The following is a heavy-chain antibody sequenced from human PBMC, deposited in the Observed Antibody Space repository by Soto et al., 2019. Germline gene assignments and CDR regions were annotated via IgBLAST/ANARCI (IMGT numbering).Heavy chain of an antibody. J-gene: IGHJ6*03. Sequence: EVQVLESGGGLVQPGGSLRLSCVGSGFIFSNYAMAWVRQAPGKGLEWVSGFGGSGGTYYADSVKGRYTISRDYSKNTLYLQMNSLRVEDTAVYYCAKSQSSLYYMDVWGKGTAVTVSS. CDR2: FGGSGGT. CDR1: GFIFSNYA. V-gene: IGHV3-23*01. CDR3: AKSQSSLYYMDV.